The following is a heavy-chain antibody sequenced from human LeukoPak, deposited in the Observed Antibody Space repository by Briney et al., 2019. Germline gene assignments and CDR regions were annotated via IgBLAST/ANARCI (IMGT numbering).Heavy chain of an antibody. CDR3: AKELIAVAGTGRDY. Sequence: GGSLRLSCAASGFTFDDYAMHWVRQAPGKGLEWVSGISWNSGSIGYADSVKGRFTISRDNAKNSLYLQMNSLRAEDMALYYCAKELIAVAGTGRDYWGQGTLVTVSS. CDR2: ISWNSGSI. CDR1: GFTFDDYA. V-gene: IGHV3-9*03. D-gene: IGHD6-19*01. J-gene: IGHJ4*02.